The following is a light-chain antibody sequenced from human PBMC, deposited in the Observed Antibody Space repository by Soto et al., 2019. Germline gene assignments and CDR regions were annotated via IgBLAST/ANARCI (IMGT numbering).Light chain of an antibody. CDR3: SSYTSSSTSYV. CDR2: EVS. J-gene: IGLJ1*01. V-gene: IGLV2-14*01. CDR1: SSDVGGYNY. Sequence: QSVLTQPASVSGSPGQSITISCTGTSSDVGGYNYVSWYQQHPGKAPKLMIYEVSNRPSGVSNRFSGYKSGNTASLTISGLQAEDEADYYCSSYTSSSTSYVFGTGTKLTVL.